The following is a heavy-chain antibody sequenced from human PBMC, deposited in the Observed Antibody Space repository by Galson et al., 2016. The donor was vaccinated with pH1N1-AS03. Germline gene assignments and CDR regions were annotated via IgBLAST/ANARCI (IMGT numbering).Heavy chain of an antibody. CDR3: ARGGDQKDY. CDR1: GYTFKSHG. D-gene: IGHD3-16*01. V-gene: IGHV1-18*01. Sequence: QSGAEVKKPGASVKVSCKASGYTFKSHGISWVRQAPGQGLEWLGWISVYTGKTNYAQKFQGRVTMTTDTSTGTDNMERRSLRSDDTAVYYCARGGDQKDYWGQGTLVTVSS. CDR2: ISVYTGKT. J-gene: IGHJ4*02.